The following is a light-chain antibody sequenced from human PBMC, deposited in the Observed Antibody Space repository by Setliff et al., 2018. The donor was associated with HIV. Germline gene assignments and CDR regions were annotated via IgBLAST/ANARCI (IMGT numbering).Light chain of an antibody. Sequence: QSALAQPRSVSGSPGQSVTISCTGTSSDVGGYNYVSWYQQHPGKAPKLMIYDVSNRPSGVSNRFSGSKSGNTASLTISGLQAEDEADYYCSSYTSNSPYVFGTGTKVTVL. J-gene: IGLJ1*01. CDR1: SSDVGGYNY. V-gene: IGLV2-14*01. CDR3: SSYTSNSPYV. CDR2: DVS.